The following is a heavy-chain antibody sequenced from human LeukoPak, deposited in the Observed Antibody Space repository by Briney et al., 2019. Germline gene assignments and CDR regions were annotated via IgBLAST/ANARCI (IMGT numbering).Heavy chain of an antibody. Sequence: GGSLRLSCEASGFTFSHYGMSWARQAPGKGLEWVSGISGSGGSTYYADSVKGRFTISRDNSKNTLYLQMNSLRAEDTAVYYCAKDVSSGWFLDAFDIWGQGTMVTVSS. J-gene: IGHJ3*02. CDR1: GFTFSHYG. CDR3: AKDVSSGWFLDAFDI. CDR2: ISGSGGST. D-gene: IGHD6-19*01. V-gene: IGHV3-23*01.